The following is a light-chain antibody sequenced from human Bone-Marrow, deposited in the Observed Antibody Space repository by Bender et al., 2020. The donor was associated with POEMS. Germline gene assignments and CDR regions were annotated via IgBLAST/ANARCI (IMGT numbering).Light chain of an antibody. CDR2: DDS. CDR3: QVWDGTTEHVV. Sequence: SLVLTQPPSVSVAPGQTATITCGGDDIGRKLVHWYQQKPGQAPVLVVYDDSARPSGIPERFSGSKSGNTATLTITRVEAGDEADYYCQVWDGTTEHVVFGGGTKVTVL. V-gene: IGLV3-21*02. J-gene: IGLJ3*02. CDR1: DIGRKL.